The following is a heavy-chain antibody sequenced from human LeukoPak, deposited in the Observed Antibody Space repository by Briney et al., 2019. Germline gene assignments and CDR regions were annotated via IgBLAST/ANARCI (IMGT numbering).Heavy chain of an antibody. D-gene: IGHD6-19*01. CDR2: IIPIFGTA. CDR3: ARDQYGSVWNVDAFDI. V-gene: IGHV1-69*05. J-gene: IGHJ3*02. Sequence: ASVKVSCKASGGTFSSYAVSWVRQAPGQGLEWMGRIIPIFGTANYAQKFQGRVTITTDESTSTVYMELSSLRSEDTAVYYCARDQYGSVWNVDAFDIWGQGTMVTVSS. CDR1: GGTFSSYA.